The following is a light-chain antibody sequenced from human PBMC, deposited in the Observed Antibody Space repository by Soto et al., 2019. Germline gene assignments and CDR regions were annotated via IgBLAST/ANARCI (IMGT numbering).Light chain of an antibody. CDR3: QHYNYWPPKT. CDR1: QSVSSN. V-gene: IGKV3-15*01. CDR2: GAS. J-gene: IGKJ1*01. Sequence: EIVMTQSPATLSVSPGERATLSCRASQSVSSNLAWYQQKHGQAPRLLIYGASTRATGIPARFSGSGSGTEFTLTISSLQSEDFAVYYCQHYNYWPPKTFGQGTKVDIK.